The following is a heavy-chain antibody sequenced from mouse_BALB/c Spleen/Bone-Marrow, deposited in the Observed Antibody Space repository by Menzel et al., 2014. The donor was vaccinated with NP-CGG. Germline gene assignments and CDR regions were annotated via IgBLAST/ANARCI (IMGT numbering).Heavy chain of an antibody. V-gene: IGHV1S29*02. CDR3: ARYGSSPYYAMDY. D-gene: IGHD1-1*01. CDR2: IYPYNGGT. J-gene: IGHJ4*01. Sequence: VQLQHSGPELVKPGASVKISCKASGYTFTDYNMHWVKQSHGKSLEWIGYIYPYNGGTGYNQKFKSKATLAVDNSSSTAYMELRSLTSEDSAVYYCARYGSSPYYAMDYWGQGTSVTVSS. CDR1: GYTFTDYN.